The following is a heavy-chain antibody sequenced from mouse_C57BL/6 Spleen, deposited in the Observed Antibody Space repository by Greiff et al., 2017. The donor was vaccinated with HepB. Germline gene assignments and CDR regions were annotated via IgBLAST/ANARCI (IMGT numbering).Heavy chain of an antibody. V-gene: IGHV5-9*01. CDR3: ASHDSNYPYAMDY. D-gene: IGHD2-5*01. J-gene: IGHJ4*01. CDR1: GFTFSSYT. Sequence: EVQLVESGGGLVKPGGSLKLSCAASGFTFSSYTMSWVRQTPEKRLEWVATISGGGGNTYYPDSVKGRFTISRDNAKNTLYLQMSSLRSEDTALYYCASHDSNYPYAMDYWGQGTSVTVSS. CDR2: ISGGGGNT.